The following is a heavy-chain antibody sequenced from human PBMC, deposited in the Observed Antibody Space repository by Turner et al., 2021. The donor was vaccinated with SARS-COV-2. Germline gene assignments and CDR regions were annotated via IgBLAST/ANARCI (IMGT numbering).Heavy chain of an antibody. CDR1: GFTFDDYA. CDR2: ISWNSGSI. V-gene: IGHV3-9*01. CDR3: AKVRRFAFDI. Sequence: EVQLVESGGGLAQPGRSLRLACAASGFTFDDYAMHWVRQAPGKGLEWVSGISWNSGSIGYADSVKGRFTISRDNAKNSLYLQMNSLRAEDTALYYCAKVRRFAFDIWGQGTMVTVSS. J-gene: IGHJ3*02.